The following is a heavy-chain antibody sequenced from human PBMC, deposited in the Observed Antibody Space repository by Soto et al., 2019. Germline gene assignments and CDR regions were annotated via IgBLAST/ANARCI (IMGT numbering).Heavy chain of an antibody. CDR1: GFTPTPTP. V-gene: IGHV3-23*01. CDR2: ISGTPRRT. CDR3: ATSFRYFDN. D-gene: IGHD3-9*01. Sequence: EVQLLESGGGLVLPGGSLRLSCAGSGFTPTPTPLSWVRQPPGKGLEWVTTISGTPRRTYYVDSVKGRFFISRDNSKNTVTLQINNLTLDDTAVYYCATSFRYFDNWGQGTRVTVSS. J-gene: IGHJ4*02.